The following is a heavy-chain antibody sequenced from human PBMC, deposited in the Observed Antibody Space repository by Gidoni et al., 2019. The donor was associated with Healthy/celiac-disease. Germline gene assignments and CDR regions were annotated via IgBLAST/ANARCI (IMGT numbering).Heavy chain of an antibody. V-gene: IGHV1-46*01. D-gene: IGHD5-12*01. CDR2: INPSGGST. J-gene: IGHJ6*02. CDR3: ARDDSNLATIYGMDV. CDR1: GYTFTSSY. Sequence: QVQLVQSGAEVKKPGASVQVSCKASGYTFTSSYMHWVRQAPGQGLEWMGIINPSGGSTSYAQKFQGRVTMTRDTSTSTVYMELSSLRSEDTAVYYCARDDSNLATIYGMDVWGQGTTVTVSS.